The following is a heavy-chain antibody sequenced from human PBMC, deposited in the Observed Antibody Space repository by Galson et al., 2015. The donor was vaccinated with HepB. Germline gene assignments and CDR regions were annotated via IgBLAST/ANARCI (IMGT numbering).Heavy chain of an antibody. D-gene: IGHD5-18*01. CDR2: IIPILGIA. J-gene: IGHJ6*02. CDR1: GGTFSSYT. V-gene: IGHV1-69*04. Sequence: SVKVSCKASGGTFSSYTISWVRQAPGQGLEWMGRIIPILGIANYAQKFQGRVTITADKSTSTAYMELSSLRSEDTAVYYCAREAGIQEGDYYYGMDVWGQGTTVTVSS. CDR3: AREAGIQEGDYYYGMDV.